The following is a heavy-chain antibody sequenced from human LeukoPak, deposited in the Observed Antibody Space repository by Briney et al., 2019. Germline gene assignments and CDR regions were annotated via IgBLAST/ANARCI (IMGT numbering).Heavy chain of an antibody. CDR3: AKGRGSYNALDI. D-gene: IGHD3-10*01. CDR2: ISYHGRNI. Sequence: GGSLRLSCAASGFIFGNYAMHWVRQAPGKGLEWVAAISYHGRNIYYADSVKGRFIISRDNSENTLYLQMSSLTTEDTAMHYCAKGRGSYNALDIWGQGTVVTVSS. J-gene: IGHJ3*02. V-gene: IGHV3-30-3*01. CDR1: GFIFGNYA.